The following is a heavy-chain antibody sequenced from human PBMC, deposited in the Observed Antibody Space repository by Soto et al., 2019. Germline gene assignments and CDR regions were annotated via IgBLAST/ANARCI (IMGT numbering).Heavy chain of an antibody. V-gene: IGHV3-53*02. J-gene: IGHJ6*02. CDR3: ARDSRPQYYYGMDV. CDR1: GFTVSSNY. Sequence: EVQLVETGGGLIQPGGSLRLSCAASGFTVSSNYMSWVRQAPGKGLEWVSVIYSGGSTYYADSVKGGFTISRDNSKNTLYLQMNSLRAEDTAVYYCARDSRPQYYYGMDVWGQGTTVTVSS. CDR2: IYSGGST.